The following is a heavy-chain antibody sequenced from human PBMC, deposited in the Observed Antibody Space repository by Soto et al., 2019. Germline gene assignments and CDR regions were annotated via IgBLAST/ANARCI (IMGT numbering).Heavy chain of an antibody. Sequence: QMQLVQSGAEVKKTGSSVKVSCKASGYTFTYRYLHWVRQAPGQALEWMGWITPFNGNTNYAQKFQERVTITRDRSMSTAYMELSSLRSEDTAMYYCASASHRSGDYAFDSWGQGTLVTVSS. CDR1: GYTFTYRY. D-gene: IGHD4-17*01. CDR3: ASASHRSGDYAFDS. J-gene: IGHJ4*02. V-gene: IGHV1-45*02. CDR2: ITPFNGNT.